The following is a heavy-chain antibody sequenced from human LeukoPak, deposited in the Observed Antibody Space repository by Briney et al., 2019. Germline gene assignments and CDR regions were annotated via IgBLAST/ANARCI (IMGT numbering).Heavy chain of an antibody. J-gene: IGHJ4*02. Sequence: PSATLSLTCTVSGGSISSYYWSWIRQPPGKGLEWIGYIYYSGSTNYNPSLKSRVTISVDTSKNQFSLKLSSVTAADTAVYYCARYEQWLGYWGQGTLVTVSS. V-gene: IGHV4-59*01. CDR1: GGSISSYY. CDR3: ARYEQWLGY. D-gene: IGHD6-19*01. CDR2: IYYSGST.